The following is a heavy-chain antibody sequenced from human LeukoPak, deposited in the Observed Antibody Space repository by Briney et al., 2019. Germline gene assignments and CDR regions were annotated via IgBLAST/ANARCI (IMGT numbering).Heavy chain of an antibody. D-gene: IGHD6-13*01. CDR2: INPNSGGT. J-gene: IGHJ5*02. CDR1: GYIFTDYY. Sequence: ASVKVSCKASGYIFTDYYMHWVRQAPGQELGWMGRINPNSGGTNYAQKFQGRVTMTRDTSISTAYMELSSLRSEDTATYYCATKGYSSSWFTYNWFDPWGQGTLVTVSS. CDR3: ATKGYSSSWFTYNWFDP. V-gene: IGHV1/OR15-1*04.